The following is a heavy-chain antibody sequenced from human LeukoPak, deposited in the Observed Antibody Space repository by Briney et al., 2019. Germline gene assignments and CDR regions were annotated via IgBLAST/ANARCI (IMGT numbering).Heavy chain of an antibody. CDR3: ARDSVVGNQRDY. D-gene: IGHD3-22*01. CDR1: GDSISSASYY. J-gene: IGHJ4*02. CDR2: AHTSGST. Sequence: SSQTLSLTCTVSGDSISSASYYWSWIRQPAGKGLEWIGRAHTSGSTNYNPSLKSRVTMSVDTSKNQFSLKLSSVTAADTAVYYCARDSVVGNQRDYWGQGTLVTVSS. V-gene: IGHV4-61*02.